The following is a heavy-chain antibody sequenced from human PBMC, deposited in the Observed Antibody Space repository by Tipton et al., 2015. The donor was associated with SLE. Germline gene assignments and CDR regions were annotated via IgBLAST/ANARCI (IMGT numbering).Heavy chain of an antibody. CDR3: AKDSPPVEYSSMYYFDY. CDR2: IRYDGSYD. CDR1: EFSFNNYG. D-gene: IGHD2-2*01. J-gene: IGHJ4*02. Sequence: SLRLSCAAAEFSFNNYGMHWVRQAPGKGLEWVAFIRYDGSYDYYADSVQGRFTISRDNSKNTLFLQMNNLRAEDTAVYYCAKDSPPVEYSSMYYFDYWGQGTLVTVSS. V-gene: IGHV3-30*02.